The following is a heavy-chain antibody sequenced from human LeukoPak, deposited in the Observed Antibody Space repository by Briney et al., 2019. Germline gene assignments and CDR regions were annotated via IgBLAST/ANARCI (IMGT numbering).Heavy chain of an antibody. CDR1: GGTFSSYA. J-gene: IGHJ3*02. V-gene: IGHV1-69*05. D-gene: IGHD4-11*01. CDR3: ARGTDYSNRHRRRFAFDI. Sequence: SVKVSCKASGGTFSSYAISWVRQAPGQGLEWMGGIIPIFGTANYAQKFQGRVTITTDASTSTAYMELSSLRSEDTAVYYCARGTDYSNRHRRRFAFDIWGQGTMVTVSS. CDR2: IIPIFGTA.